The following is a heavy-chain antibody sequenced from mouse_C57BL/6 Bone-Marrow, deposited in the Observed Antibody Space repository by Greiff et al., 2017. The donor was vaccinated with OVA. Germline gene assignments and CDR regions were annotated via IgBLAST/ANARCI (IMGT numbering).Heavy chain of an antibody. J-gene: IGHJ2*01. CDR3: ARGGAYGSSLYYFDY. CDR1: GYTFTSYW. CDR2: IDPSASYT. V-gene: IGHV1-69*01. Sequence: QVQLQQPGAELVMPGASVKLSCKASGYTFTSYWMHWVKQRPGQGLEWIGEIDPSASYTNYNQKFKGKSTLTVDKSSSTAYLQLSSLTSENSAVYYCARGGAYGSSLYYFDYWGQGTTLTVSS. D-gene: IGHD1-1*01.